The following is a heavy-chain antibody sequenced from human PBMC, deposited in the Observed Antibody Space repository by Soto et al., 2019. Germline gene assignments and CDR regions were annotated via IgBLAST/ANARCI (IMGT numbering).Heavy chain of an antibody. CDR2: ISAYNGNT. CDR3: ARDTRCSSTSCYTYYNGMDV. Sequence: ASVKVSCKASGYTFTSYGISWVRQAPGQGLEWMGWISAYNGNTNYAQKLQGRVTMTTDTSTSTAYMELRSLRSDDTAVYYCARDTRCSSTSCYTYYNGMDVWGQGTTVTVS. CDR1: GYTFTSYG. J-gene: IGHJ6*02. V-gene: IGHV1-18*01. D-gene: IGHD2-2*02.